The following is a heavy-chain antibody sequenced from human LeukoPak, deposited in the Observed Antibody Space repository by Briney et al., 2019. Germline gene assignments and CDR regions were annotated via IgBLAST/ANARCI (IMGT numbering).Heavy chain of an antibody. CDR1: GGSFSGYY. D-gene: IGHD4-17*01. CDR2: INHSGST. J-gene: IGHJ5*02. Sequence: PSETLSLTCAVYGGSFSGYYWSWIRQPPGKGLEWSGEINHSGSTNYNPSTNSRVTISVDTSKNQFSLKLSSVPAADPAVYYCARSATVTTFNWFDPWGQGTLVTVSS. V-gene: IGHV4-34*01. CDR3: ARSATVTTFNWFDP.